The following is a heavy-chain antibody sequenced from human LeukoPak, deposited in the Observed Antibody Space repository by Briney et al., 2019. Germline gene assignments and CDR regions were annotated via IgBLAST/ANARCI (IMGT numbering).Heavy chain of an antibody. CDR2: LHYSGTT. CDR1: GASITSHY. CDR3: AREASGSSWAYYYYGMDV. Sequence: SETLSLTCTVSGASITSHYWSWIRQPPGKGLEWIGYLHYSGTTNYSPSLKSRVTISLDTSRRQFSLKLSSVTAADTAVYYCAREASGSSWAYYYYGMDVWGQGTTVTVSS. V-gene: IGHV4-59*11. J-gene: IGHJ6*02. D-gene: IGHD6-13*01.